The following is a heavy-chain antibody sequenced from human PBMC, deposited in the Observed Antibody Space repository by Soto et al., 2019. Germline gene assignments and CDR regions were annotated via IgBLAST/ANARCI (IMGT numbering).Heavy chain of an antibody. D-gene: IGHD4-17*01. V-gene: IGHV3-73*01. CDR3: TRQGGYGDYDY. CDR2: IRSKANSYAT. CDR1: GITFSGSA. Sequence: EVQLVESGGGLVQPGGSLTLSCAASGITFSGSAMHWVRQASGKGPEWVGRIRSKANSYATAYAASVKGRFTISRDDSKNTAYRQMNSLKTEDKAVYYCTRQGGYGDYDYWGQATLVTVSS. J-gene: IGHJ4*02.